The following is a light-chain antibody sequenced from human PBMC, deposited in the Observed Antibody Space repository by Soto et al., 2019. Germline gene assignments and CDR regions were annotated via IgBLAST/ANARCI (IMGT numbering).Light chain of an antibody. CDR1: SSDVGGYNF. CDR2: ESN. Sequence: QSALTQPASVSGSPGQSITISCTGTSSDVGGYNFVSWYQQHPAAAPRLMIYESNKRPSGVSNRFSGSKSGNTASLTISGLQGDDEANYYCCSYAGSYTPYVFGTGTKVTVL. CDR3: CSYAGSYTPYV. V-gene: IGLV2-23*01. J-gene: IGLJ1*01.